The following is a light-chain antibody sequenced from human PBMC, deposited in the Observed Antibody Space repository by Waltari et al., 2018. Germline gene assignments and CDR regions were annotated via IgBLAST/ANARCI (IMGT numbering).Light chain of an antibody. J-gene: IGKJ5*01. CDR3: QQRTNWIT. CDR1: QGISSF. CDR2: DAS. V-gene: IGKV3-11*01. Sequence: IVLTQSPATLSLSPGERATLSFRASQGISSFLAWYQQKPGQAPRLLVYDASNRATGIPARFSGSGSGADFTLTISSLEPEDFAVYYCQQRTNWITFGQGTRLEI.